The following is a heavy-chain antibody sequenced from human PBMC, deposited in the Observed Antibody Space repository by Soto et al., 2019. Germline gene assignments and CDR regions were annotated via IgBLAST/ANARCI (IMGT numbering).Heavy chain of an antibody. J-gene: IGHJ3*02. V-gene: IGHV1-69*12. CDR3: ARGAATKLLVLKYDALEI. D-gene: IGHD5-12*01. Sequence: QVHLVQSGAEVKKPGSSVRVSCKASGATLNSFINYGITWVRQAPGQGLEYMGGIIPVFGAANHAQKFQGRLTISADESTRAVNMELSTLTPKGTAVYYCARGAATKLLVLKYDALEIWGQGTMVTVSS. CDR2: IIPVFGAA. CDR1: GATLNSFINYG.